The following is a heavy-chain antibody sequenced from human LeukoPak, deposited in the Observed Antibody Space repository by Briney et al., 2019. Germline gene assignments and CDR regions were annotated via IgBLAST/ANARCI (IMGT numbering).Heavy chain of an antibody. J-gene: IGHJ4*02. CDR1: GGSISSYY. V-gene: IGHV4-59*12. D-gene: IGHD2-2*01. Sequence: SETLSLTCTVSGGSISSYYWSWIRQPPGKGLEWIGYIYHSGSTYYNPSLKSRVTISVDRSKNQFSLKLSSVTAADTAVYYCAREYQLLDYWGQGTLVTVSS. CDR3: AREYQLLDY. CDR2: IYHSGST.